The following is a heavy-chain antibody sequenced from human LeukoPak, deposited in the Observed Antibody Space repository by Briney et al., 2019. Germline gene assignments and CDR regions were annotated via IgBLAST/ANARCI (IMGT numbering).Heavy chain of an antibody. Sequence: GGSLRLSCAASGFTFSNYAIHWVRQAPGKGLEWVAVISSAGTNKYYADSVRGRFTISRDNSRNTLYLQMNSLRAEDTAVYYCARDDPSGIVVIPAAIENWGQGTLVTVSS. D-gene: IGHD2-2*02. CDR3: ARDDPSGIVVIPAAIEN. V-gene: IGHV3-30*01. CDR2: ISSAGTNK. J-gene: IGHJ4*02. CDR1: GFTFSNYA.